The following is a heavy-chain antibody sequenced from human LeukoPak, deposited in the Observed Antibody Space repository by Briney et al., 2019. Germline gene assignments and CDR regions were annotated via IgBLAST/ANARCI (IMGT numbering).Heavy chain of an antibody. V-gene: IGHV1-18*01. J-gene: IGHJ3*02. D-gene: IGHD3-22*01. CDR1: GYTFTSYG. Sequence: ASVKVSCKASGYTFTSYGISWVRQAPGQGLEWMGWISAYNGNTNYAQKLQGRVTMTTDTSTSTAYKKLRSLRSDDTALYYCARVGVYDSSGYYYGAFDIWGKGKMATVSS. CDR2: ISAYNGNT. CDR3: ARVGVYDSSGYYYGAFDI.